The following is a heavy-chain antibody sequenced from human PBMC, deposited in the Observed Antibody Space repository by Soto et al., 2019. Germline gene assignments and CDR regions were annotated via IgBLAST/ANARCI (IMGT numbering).Heavy chain of an antibody. CDR2: ISSSSTTI. J-gene: IGHJ4*02. CDR3: AKLHEWFGELSFEDY. CDR1: GFTFSSYS. V-gene: IGHV3-48*04. D-gene: IGHD3-10*01. Sequence: QSGGSLRLSCVVTGFTFSSYSMNWVRQAPGKGLEWVSHISSSSTTIYYADSVKGRFTISRDNAKNSLYLQMNSLRAEDTAVYYCAKLHEWFGELSFEDYWGQGTLVTVSS.